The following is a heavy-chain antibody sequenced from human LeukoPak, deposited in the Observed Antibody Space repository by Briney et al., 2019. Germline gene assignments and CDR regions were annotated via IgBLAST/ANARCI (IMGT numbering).Heavy chain of an antibody. Sequence: GGSLRLSCAASGFTVSDNYMSWVRQAPGKGLEWVSVMYSRGDTYYANSVKGRFTFSRDISKNTVYLQMKGLRTEDTAMYYCARDAPQVPAAGVLASWGQGTLVFVSS. CDR1: GFTVSDNY. CDR3: ARDAPQVPAAGVLAS. CDR2: MYSRGDT. V-gene: IGHV3-53*01. J-gene: IGHJ5*02. D-gene: IGHD6-13*01.